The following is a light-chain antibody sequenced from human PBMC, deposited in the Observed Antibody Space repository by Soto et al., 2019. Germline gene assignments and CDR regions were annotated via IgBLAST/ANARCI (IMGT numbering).Light chain of an antibody. CDR1: QGINIF. CDR2: AAS. V-gene: IGKV1-9*01. Sequence: DIQLTQSTSFLSASVGDRVTITCRASQGINIFLAWFQQKPGKAPNLPISAASTLQSVVPSRFSGSGSETEFTLPITSLLPEDSATYYCPQRNSYPRTFGHGTKVDI. CDR3: PQRNSYPRT. J-gene: IGKJ2*01.